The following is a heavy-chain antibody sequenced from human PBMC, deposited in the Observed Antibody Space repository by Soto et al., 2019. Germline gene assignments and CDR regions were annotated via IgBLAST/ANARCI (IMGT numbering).Heavy chain of an antibody. V-gene: IGHV3-66*04. D-gene: IGHD5-18*01. J-gene: IGHJ4*02. CDR3: ARHGYSYGGGYFAY. Sequence: EVQLVESGGGLVQPGGSLRLSCAASGFTVSSNYMSWVRQAPGKGLEWVSGIYSGGSAYYADSVKGRFTISRDNSKNTLYVQMNSLRAEDAAVYYCARHGYSYGGGYFAYWGPGTVVTVSS. CDR2: IYSGGSA. CDR1: GFTVSSNY.